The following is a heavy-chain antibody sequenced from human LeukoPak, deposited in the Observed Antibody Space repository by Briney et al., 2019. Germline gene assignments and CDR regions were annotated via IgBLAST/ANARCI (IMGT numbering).Heavy chain of an antibody. D-gene: IGHD3-22*01. CDR3: AGLVGRYSSGLYYYYFDY. CDR2: KYLSGTT. Sequence: SETLSLTCTVSGDSINSLDLWSWVRQPPGKGLEWIGEKYLSGTTHSNPSVKSRVTISIDKSKNQFFLNLSSVTAADTAVYYCAGLVGRYSSGLYYYYFDYWGQGTLVAVSS. V-gene: IGHV4-4*02. CDR1: GDSINSLDL. J-gene: IGHJ4*02.